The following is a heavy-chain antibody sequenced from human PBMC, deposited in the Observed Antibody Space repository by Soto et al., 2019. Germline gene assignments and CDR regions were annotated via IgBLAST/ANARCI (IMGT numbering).Heavy chain of an antibody. J-gene: IGHJ4*02. Sequence: QVQLQESGPGLVKPSETLSLTCTVSGGSISSYYWSWIRQPPGKGLEWIGYIYYSGSTNYNPSLKGRVTISVETSKSQFSLTLSSVTAADTAVYYCASLWGWSVDYWCQGTLVTVSA. D-gene: IGHD3-16*01. CDR3: ASLWGWSVDY. CDR2: IYYSGST. CDR1: GGSISSYY. V-gene: IGHV4-59*08.